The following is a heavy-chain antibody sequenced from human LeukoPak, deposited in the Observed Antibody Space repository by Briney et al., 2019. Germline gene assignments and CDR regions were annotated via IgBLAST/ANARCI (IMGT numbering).Heavy chain of an antibody. CDR1: GFAFNSHA. Sequence: GGSLRLSCAASGFAFNSHAMNWVRQAPGKGLEWVSYISSSGSTIYYADSVKGRFTISRDNAKNSLYLQMNSLRAEDTAVYYCARGGGWKYYDFWSGYYSWGQGTLVTVSS. CDR2: ISSSGSTI. J-gene: IGHJ1*01. D-gene: IGHD3-3*01. CDR3: ARGGGWKYYDFWSGYYS. V-gene: IGHV3-48*04.